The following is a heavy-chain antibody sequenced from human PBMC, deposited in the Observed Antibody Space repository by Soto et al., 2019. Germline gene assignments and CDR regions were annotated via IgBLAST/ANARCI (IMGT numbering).Heavy chain of an antibody. V-gene: IGHV1-18*01. J-gene: IGHJ4*02. CDR3: MRAPSYLPRDY. D-gene: IGHD2-21*01. CDR2: ISAYNGDT. CDR1: NYVFTDYG. Sequence: QVQLVQSGGDVKKPGASVKVSCKASNYVFTDYGISWVRQAPGQGLEWMGWISAYNGDTIYNQNLQGRVTTTTDTPTSTAYMELRSLTFDDTAMYYCMRAPSYLPRDYWGQGTLVAVSS.